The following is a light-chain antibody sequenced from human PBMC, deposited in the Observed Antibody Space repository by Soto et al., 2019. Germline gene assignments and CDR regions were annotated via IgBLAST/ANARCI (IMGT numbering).Light chain of an antibody. Sequence: DIQLTQSPSFLSASVGDRVTITCRASQGISSYLAWYQQKPGKAPKLLIYAASTLQSGVPSRFSGSGSGTESTLTMSSLQPEDFATYYCQQGGTFGPGTKVDI. CDR1: QGISSY. J-gene: IGKJ3*01. CDR2: AAS. CDR3: QQGGT. V-gene: IGKV1-9*01.